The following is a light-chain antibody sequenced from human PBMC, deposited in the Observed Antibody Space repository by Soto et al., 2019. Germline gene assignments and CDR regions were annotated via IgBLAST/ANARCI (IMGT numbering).Light chain of an antibody. CDR1: SSNIGGTNY. CDR2: SNN. Sequence: QSVLTQPPSASGTPGQKVFISCSGSSSNIGGTNYAYWYQQLPGAAPKLLMHSNNLRPSGVPERISGSKFGTAASLAISGLRSEDEAVYYCAAWDDSLNGVVFGGGTKLTVL. J-gene: IGLJ2*01. CDR3: AAWDDSLNGVV. V-gene: IGLV1-47*02.